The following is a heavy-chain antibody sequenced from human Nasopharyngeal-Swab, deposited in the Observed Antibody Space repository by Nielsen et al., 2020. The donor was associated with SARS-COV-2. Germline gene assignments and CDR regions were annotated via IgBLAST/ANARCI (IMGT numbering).Heavy chain of an antibody. J-gene: IGHJ3*02. V-gene: IGHV3-69-1*01. CDR3: ARDIITGTIVGAFDI. D-gene: IGHD1-7*01. CDR2: ISSSSTI. Sequence: WIRQPPGKGPEWASYISSSSTIYYADSVKGRFTISRDNAKNSLYLQMNSLRAEDTAVYYCARDIITGTIVGAFDIWGQGTMVTVSS.